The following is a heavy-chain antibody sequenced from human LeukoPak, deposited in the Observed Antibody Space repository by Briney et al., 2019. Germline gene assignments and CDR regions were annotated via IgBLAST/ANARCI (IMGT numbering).Heavy chain of an antibody. CDR3: ASCLRGVLDY. D-gene: IGHD3-10*01. Sequence: GGSLRLSCAASGFTFSNYAMSWVRQAPGKGLEWVANIKQDGSEKYYVDSVKGRFTISRDNAKNSLYLQMNSLRAEDTAVYYCASCLRGVLDYWGQGTLVTVSS. V-gene: IGHV3-7*01. CDR1: GFTFSNYA. J-gene: IGHJ4*02. CDR2: IKQDGSEK.